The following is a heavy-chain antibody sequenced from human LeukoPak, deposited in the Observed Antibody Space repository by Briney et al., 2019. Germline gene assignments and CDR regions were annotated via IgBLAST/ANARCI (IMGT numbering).Heavy chain of an antibody. CDR3: ARDVLDRITGTTGANWFDP. V-gene: IGHV1-3*01. J-gene: IGHJ5*02. CDR2: INAGNGNT. Sequence: GASVKVSCKASGYTFTSYAMHWVRQAPGQRLEWMGWINAGNGNTKYSQKFQGRVTITRDTSGSTAYMELSSLRSEDTAVYYCARDVLDRITGTTGANWFDPWGQGTLVTVSS. D-gene: IGHD1-20*01. CDR1: GYTFTSYA.